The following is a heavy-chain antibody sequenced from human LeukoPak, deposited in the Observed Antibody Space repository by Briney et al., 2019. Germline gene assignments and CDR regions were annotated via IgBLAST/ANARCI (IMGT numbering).Heavy chain of an antibody. J-gene: IGHJ4*02. CDR2: IYHSGST. D-gene: IGHD3-10*01. Sequence: PSETLSLTCTVSGYSISSGYYWGWIRQPPGKGLEWIGSIYHSGSTYYNPSLKSRVTISVDKSKNQFSLKLSSVTAADTAVYYCARDGDYYGSGGPEDYFDYWGQGTLVTVSS. CDR3: ARDGDYYGSGGPEDYFDY. V-gene: IGHV4-38-2*02. CDR1: GYSISSGYY.